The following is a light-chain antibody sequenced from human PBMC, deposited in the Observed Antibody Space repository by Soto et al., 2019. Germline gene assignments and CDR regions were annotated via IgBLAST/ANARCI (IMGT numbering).Light chain of an antibody. CDR1: QSISTY. J-gene: IGKJ1*01. CDR3: QQYNSYRWT. CDR2: KAS. Sequence: DIQMTQSPSTLPASVGDRVTITCRASQSISTYLAWYQQKPGKAPKLLIYKASSLESGVPSRFSGSGSGTEFTLTISSLQPDDFATYYCQQYNSYRWTFGLGTKVE. V-gene: IGKV1-5*03.